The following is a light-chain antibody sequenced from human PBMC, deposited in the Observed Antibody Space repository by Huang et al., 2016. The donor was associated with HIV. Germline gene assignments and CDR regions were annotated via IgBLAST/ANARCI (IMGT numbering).Light chain of an antibody. Sequence: DIVMTQSPDSLAVSLGERATINCTSSQSVLYSSNNENYLAWYQQTPGQSPKLLIYWASTRESVVSDRFSGSGSGTDFTLTINSLQADDVAVYYCQQYYSFPTFGQGTKVEVK. CDR1: QSVLYSSNNENY. V-gene: IGKV4-1*01. J-gene: IGKJ1*01. CDR3: QQYYSFPT. CDR2: WAS.